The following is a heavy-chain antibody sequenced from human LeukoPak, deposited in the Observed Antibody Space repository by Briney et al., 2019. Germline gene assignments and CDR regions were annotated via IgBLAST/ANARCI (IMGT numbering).Heavy chain of an antibody. CDR3: LLQMTYGELSDPDF. D-gene: IGHD3-16*02. CDR1: GFTLSSLA. J-gene: IGHJ4*02. CDR2: SGTRSGTK. Sequence: GGSLRLSCAASGFTLSSLAMHWVRQAPGKGLEWVSSSGTRSGTKYYADSLMGRFTISRDSAMNSVSLQINSLRAEDTAVYYCLLQMTYGELSDPDFRGQGTLVTVSS. V-gene: IGHV3-21*01.